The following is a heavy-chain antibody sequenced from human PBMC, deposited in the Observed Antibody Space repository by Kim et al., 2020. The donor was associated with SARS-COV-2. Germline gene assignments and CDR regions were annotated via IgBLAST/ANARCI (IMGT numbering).Heavy chain of an antibody. J-gene: IGHJ5*02. CDR3: ARLMSDSRKYWWFDL. CDR2: INHSGDT. CDR1: GGSFSDYY. D-gene: IGHD3-22*01. V-gene: IGHV4-34*01. Sequence: SETLSLTCVVSGGSFSDYYWTWIRQPPGKGLEWIGEINHSGDTNYNPSLRSRVTLTVDASKNQFSLTMDSVTAADTSVYYCARLMSDSRKYWWFDLWGQGALVTVSS.